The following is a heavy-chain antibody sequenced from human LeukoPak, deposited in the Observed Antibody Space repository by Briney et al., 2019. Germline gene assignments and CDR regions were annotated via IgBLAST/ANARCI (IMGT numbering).Heavy chain of an antibody. J-gene: IGHJ4*02. D-gene: IGHD3-22*01. V-gene: IGHV4-39*01. CDR1: GGSISSSSYY. Sequence: SETLSLTCTVSGGSISSSSYYWGWIRQPPGKGLEWIGSIYYSGSTYYNPSLKSRVTISVDTSKNQFSLKLSSVTAADTAVYYCARPTHYHDSSGYYRSRRGGGYFVYWGQGTLVTVSS. CDR2: IYYSGST. CDR3: ARPTHYHDSSGYYRSRRGGGYFVY.